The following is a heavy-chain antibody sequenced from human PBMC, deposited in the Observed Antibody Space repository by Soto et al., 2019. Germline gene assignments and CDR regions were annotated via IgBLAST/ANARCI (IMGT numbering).Heavy chain of an antibody. Sequence: ESGGGLVQPGGSLRLSCAVSGFTFRSNAMSWVRQAPGKGLEWVTDISGSGGSTYYADSVKGRFTISRDNSKNTLYLQMNSLRAEDTAVYYCAKGVRDCSGGSCSYFDNWGQGTLVTVSS. V-gene: IGHV3-23*01. CDR2: ISGSGGST. CDR1: GFTFRSNA. CDR3: AKGVRDCSGGSCSYFDN. D-gene: IGHD2-15*01. J-gene: IGHJ4*02.